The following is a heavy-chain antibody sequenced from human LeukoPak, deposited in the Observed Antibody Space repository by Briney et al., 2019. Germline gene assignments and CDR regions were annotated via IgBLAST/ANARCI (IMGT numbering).Heavy chain of an antibody. CDR3: AKDRHTDRRGPYYFDY. J-gene: IGHJ4*02. Sequence: PGGSLRLSCAASGFAFSNYYMIWIRQAPGKGLECVSYITPSSSGSVAYYADSVKGRFTISRDNSKNTLYLQMNSLRAEDTAVYYCAKDRHTDRRGPYYFDYWGQGTLVTVSS. CDR1: GFAFSNYY. D-gene: IGHD5-18*01. V-gene: IGHV3-11*01. CDR2: ITPSSSGSVA.